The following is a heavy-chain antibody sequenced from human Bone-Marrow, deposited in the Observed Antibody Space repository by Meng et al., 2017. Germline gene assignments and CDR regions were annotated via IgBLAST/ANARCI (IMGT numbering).Heavy chain of an antibody. CDR1: GFTFSSYA. V-gene: IGHV3-30*04. Sequence: GESLKISCAASGFTFSSYAMHWVRQAPGKGLEWVAVISYDGSNKYHADSVKGRFTISRDNSKNTLYLQMNSLRAEDTAVYYCAKIVRYCSSTSCSYSRYFDLWGRGTLVTVSS. J-gene: IGHJ2*01. CDR2: ISYDGSNK. D-gene: IGHD2-2*01. CDR3: AKIVRYCSSTSCSYSRYFDL.